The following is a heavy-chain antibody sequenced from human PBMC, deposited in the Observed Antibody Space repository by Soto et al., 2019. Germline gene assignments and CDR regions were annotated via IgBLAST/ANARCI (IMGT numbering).Heavy chain of an antibody. CDR3: AKVSGYGMDV. D-gene: IGHD3-10*01. V-gene: IGHV3-23*01. CDR2: ISGSGGST. J-gene: IGHJ6*02. Sequence: PGGCLRLSCAASGFTFSSYAMSWVRQAPGKGLEWVSAISGSGGSTYYADSVKGRFTISRDNSKNTLYLQMNSLRAEDTDVYYCAKVSGYGMDVWGQGTTVTVSS. CDR1: GFTFSSYA.